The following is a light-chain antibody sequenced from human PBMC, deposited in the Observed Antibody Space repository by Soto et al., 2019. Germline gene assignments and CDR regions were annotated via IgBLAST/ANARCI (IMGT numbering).Light chain of an antibody. Sequence: EIVMTQSPATLSASPGERVTLSCRVSQSVSGNLAWYQQKPGQAPRLLIYGAVTRATGIPARFSGRGSGTEFTLTITSLQSEDFAVCFCQQYNGWLWTFGQVTKVEI. CDR3: QQYNGWLWT. CDR2: GAV. CDR1: QSVSGN. J-gene: IGKJ1*01. V-gene: IGKV3D-15*01.